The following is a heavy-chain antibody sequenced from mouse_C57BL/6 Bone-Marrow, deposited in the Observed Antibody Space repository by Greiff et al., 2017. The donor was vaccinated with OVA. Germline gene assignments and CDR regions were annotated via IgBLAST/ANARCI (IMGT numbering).Heavy chain of an antibody. J-gene: IGHJ3*01. Sequence: QVQLQQSGAELARPGASVKLSCKASGYTFTSYGISWVKQRTGQGLEWIGEIYPRSGNTYYNEKFKGKATLTADKSSSTAYMELRSLTSEDSAVYFCARRAHCGSPWFAYWGQGTLVTVSA. V-gene: IGHV1-81*01. D-gene: IGHD1-1*01. CDR1: GYTFTSYG. CDR3: ARRAHCGSPWFAY. CDR2: IYPRSGNT.